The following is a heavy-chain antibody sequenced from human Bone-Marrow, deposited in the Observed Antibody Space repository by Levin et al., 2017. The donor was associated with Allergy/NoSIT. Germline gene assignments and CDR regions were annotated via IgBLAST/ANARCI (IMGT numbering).Heavy chain of an antibody. D-gene: IGHD2-2*01. CDR3: ARDPGRYCTSNSCQGFGDS. J-gene: IGHJ4*02. V-gene: IGHV3-21*01. Sequence: GGSLRLSCAASGFTFSLHSMNWVRQAPGKGLEWVSSISSSSTYKYYADSVQGRFTISRDNAKNSLFLLMDSLRADDTAVYYCARDPGRYCTSNSCQGFGDSWGQGTLVTVSS. CDR2: ISSSSTYK. CDR1: GFTFSLHS.